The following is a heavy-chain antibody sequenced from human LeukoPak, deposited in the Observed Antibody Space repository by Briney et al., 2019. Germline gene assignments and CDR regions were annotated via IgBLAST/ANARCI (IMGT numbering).Heavy chain of an antibody. Sequence: GGSLRLSCAASEFIFSDYAMGWVRQAPGKGLEWVSTIDKTTYPTFYADSVKGRFTISRDNSKNTLYLQMNSLRTEDTAVSLCAKLEGATIPGWFNDYWGQGILVTVSS. V-gene: IGHV3-23*05. CDR2: IDKTTYPT. J-gene: IGHJ4*02. CDR1: EFIFSDYA. D-gene: IGHD6-19*01. CDR3: AKLEGATIPGWFNDY.